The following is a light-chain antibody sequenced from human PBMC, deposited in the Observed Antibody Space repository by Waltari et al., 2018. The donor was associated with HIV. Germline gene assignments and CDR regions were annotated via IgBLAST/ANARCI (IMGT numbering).Light chain of an antibody. Sequence: QSVLTQPPSASGTPGQRVTFSCSGSSSNIGSNPVAWYQKLPGTAPRLLIYNNKPRPSGVPDRFSGSKSGTSASLAISGLQSEDEADYYCAAWDDSLNGHVLFGGGTKLTVL. CDR1: SSNIGSNP. J-gene: IGLJ2*01. CDR3: AAWDDSLNGHVL. CDR2: NNK. V-gene: IGLV1-44*01.